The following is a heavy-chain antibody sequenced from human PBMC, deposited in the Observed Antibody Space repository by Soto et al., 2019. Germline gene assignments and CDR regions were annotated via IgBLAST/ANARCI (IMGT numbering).Heavy chain of an antibody. CDR3: ARDKGQKYYDILSGIYGYYYYSMDS. D-gene: IGHD3-9*01. V-gene: IGHV3-33*01. CDR1: GYTFCRYS. J-gene: IGHJ6*02. Sequence: SCAETGYTFCRYSMHPVRKAPGKGLERVAVICYDGSKNYYADSVKGRFTISRDNSKNTLYLQMNSLRAEDTAVYYCARDKGQKYYDILSGIYGYYYYSMDSWCQGTRVTVS. CDR2: ICYDGSKN.